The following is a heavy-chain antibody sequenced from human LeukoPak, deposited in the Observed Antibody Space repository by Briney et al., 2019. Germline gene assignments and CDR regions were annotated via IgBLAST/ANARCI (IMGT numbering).Heavy chain of an antibody. CDR1: GFTFSSYA. CDR3: AKDRPSTYYDILTGYYKNLPDY. Sequence: PGGSLRLSCAASGFTFSSYAMSWVRQAPGKGLEWVSAISGSGGSTYYADSVKGRFTISRDNSKNTLYLQMNSLRAEDTAVYYCAKDRPSTYYDILTGYYKNLPDYWGQGTLVTVSS. D-gene: IGHD3-9*01. CDR2: ISGSGGST. V-gene: IGHV3-23*01. J-gene: IGHJ4*02.